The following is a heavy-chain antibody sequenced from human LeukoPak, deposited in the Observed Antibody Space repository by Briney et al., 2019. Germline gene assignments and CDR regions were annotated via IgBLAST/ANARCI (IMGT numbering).Heavy chain of an antibody. V-gene: IGHV3-23*01. D-gene: IGHD3-10*01. Sequence: GVSLRLSCAASGFTFSSYAMSWVRQAPGKGLEWVSAISGSGGSTYYADSVKGRFTISRDNSKNTLYLQMNSLRAEDTAVYYCAKARVLWFGEYVDYWGQGTLVTVSS. CDR3: AKARVLWFGEYVDY. CDR1: GFTFSSYA. CDR2: ISGSGGST. J-gene: IGHJ4*02.